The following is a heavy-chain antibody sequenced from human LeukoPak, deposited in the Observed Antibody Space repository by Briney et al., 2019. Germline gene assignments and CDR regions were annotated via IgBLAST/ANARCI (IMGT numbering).Heavy chain of an antibody. CDR1: GYTFTGYY. J-gene: IGHJ5*02. CDR3: AREGKITMIVVDNNWFDP. V-gene: IGHV1-2*02. Sequence: GASVKVSCKASGYTFTGYYMHWVRQAPGQGLEWMGWINPNSGGTNYAQKFQGRVTMTRDTSISTAYMELSRLRSDDTAVYYCAREGKITMIVVDNNWFDPWGQGTLVTVSS. D-gene: IGHD3-22*01. CDR2: INPNSGGT.